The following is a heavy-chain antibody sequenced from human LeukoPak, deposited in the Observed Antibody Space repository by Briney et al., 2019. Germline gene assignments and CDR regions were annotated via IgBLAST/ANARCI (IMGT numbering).Heavy chain of an antibody. CDR2: ISGNGATF. CDR1: GFTFSNYE. CDR3: AREGHYCSSTSCYDWFDP. V-gene: IGHV3-48*03. Sequence: PGGSLRLSCAASGFTFSNYEMNWVRQAPGKGLEGVSYISGNGATFYYADSVKGRFTISRDNAKSSLYLQMNSLRAEDTAVYYCAREGHYCSSTSCYDWFDPWGQGTLVTVSS. J-gene: IGHJ5*02. D-gene: IGHD2-2*01.